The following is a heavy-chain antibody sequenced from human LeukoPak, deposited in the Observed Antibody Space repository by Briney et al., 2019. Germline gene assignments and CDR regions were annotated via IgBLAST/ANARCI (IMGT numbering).Heavy chain of an antibody. CDR3: ARGPPEEFPMIAAAGLNWFDP. V-gene: IGHV1-2*02. D-gene: IGHD6-13*01. Sequence: ASVKVSCKASGYTFTGYCMHWVRPAPGQGLEWMGWINPNSGGTNYAQKFQGRVTMTRDTSISTAYMELSRLRSDDTAVYYCARGPPEEFPMIAAAGLNWFDPWGQGTLVTVSS. CDR1: GYTFTGYC. CDR2: INPNSGGT. J-gene: IGHJ5*02.